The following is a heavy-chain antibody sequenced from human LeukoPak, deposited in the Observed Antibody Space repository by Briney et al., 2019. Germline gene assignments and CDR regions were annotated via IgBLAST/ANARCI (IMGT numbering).Heavy chain of an antibody. Sequence: SETLSLTCAVSGGSISSSNWWSWVRQPPGKGLEWIGEVYHSGSTNYNPSLKSRVTISIDKSKNQFSLKLSSVTAADTAVYYCASSRSTGDFDYWGQGTLVTVSS. CDR2: VYHSGST. D-gene: IGHD2-2*01. J-gene: IGHJ4*02. CDR1: GGSISSSNW. CDR3: ASSRSTGDFDY. V-gene: IGHV4-4*02.